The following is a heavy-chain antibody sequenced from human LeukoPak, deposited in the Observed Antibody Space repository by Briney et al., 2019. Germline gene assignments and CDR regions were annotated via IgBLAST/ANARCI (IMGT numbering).Heavy chain of an antibody. D-gene: IGHD3-9*01. J-gene: IGHJ6*01. Sequence: PGGSLRLSCVVSGFTLSSYSITWVRQAPGKVLEWVANIMEDGSEKYYGDSVKGRFTISRDNAKNSLYLQMNSLRAEDPAVYYRVRDYGILTDSESLGMAVWGEG. CDR3: VRDYGILTDSESLGMAV. CDR2: IMEDGSEK. V-gene: IGHV3-7*01. CDR1: GFTLSSYS.